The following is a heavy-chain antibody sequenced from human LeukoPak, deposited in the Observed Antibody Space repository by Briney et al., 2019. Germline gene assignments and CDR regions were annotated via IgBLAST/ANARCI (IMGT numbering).Heavy chain of an antibody. CDR1: GFTFDDYA. J-gene: IGHJ6*02. D-gene: IGHD2-15*01. V-gene: IGHV3-9*01. CDR3: AKDSSGLNYYYYGMDV. CDR2: ISWNSGSI. Sequence: GRSLRLSCAASGFTFDDYAMHWVRQAPGKGLEWVSGISWNSGSIGYADSVKGRFTISRDNAKNSLYLQMNSLRAEDTALYYCAKDSSGLNYYYYGMDVWGQGTTVTVSS.